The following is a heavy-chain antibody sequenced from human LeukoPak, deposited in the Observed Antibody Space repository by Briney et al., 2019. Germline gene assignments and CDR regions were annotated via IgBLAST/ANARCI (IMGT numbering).Heavy chain of an antibody. CDR1: GFTFSTYW. Sequence: GGSLRLSCAASGFTFSTYWIHWVRQAPGKGLVWVSRINSDGSSTNCADSVKGRFTISRDNAKNTLYLQMNSLRAEDTAVYYCARAGVLAGLDVWGKGTTVTVSS. J-gene: IGHJ6*04. CDR3: ARAGVLAGLDV. CDR2: INSDGSST. V-gene: IGHV3-74*01. D-gene: IGHD3-10*01.